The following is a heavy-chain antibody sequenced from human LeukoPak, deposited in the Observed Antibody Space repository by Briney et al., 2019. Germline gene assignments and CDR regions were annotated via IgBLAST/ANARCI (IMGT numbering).Heavy chain of an antibody. CDR2: IRQDGSEK. CDR1: GFTFSSYW. V-gene: IGHV3-7*01. J-gene: IGHJ6*02. CDR3: ARESPAVRDYYYGMDV. Sequence: GGSLRLSCAASGFTFSSYWMGWVRQAPGKGLEWVANIRQDGSEKYYVDSVKGRFTISRDNSKNTLYLQMNSLRAEDTAVYYCARESPAVRDYYYGMDVWGQGTTVTVSS.